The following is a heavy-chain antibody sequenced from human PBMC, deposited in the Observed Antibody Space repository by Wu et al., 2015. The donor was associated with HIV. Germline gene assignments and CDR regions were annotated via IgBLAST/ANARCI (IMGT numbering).Heavy chain of an antibody. CDR1: GYIFTDYG. D-gene: IGHD4-11*01. Sequence: VQLVQSGGEVKKPGASVKVACKSSGYIFTDYGINWVRQAPGHGLEWMAWINPSGGATIYAEAFEGRVTVTTDTSMKTVYMELESLTSGDTAMYFCARDATPITTEFDYWGQGTLITVSS. J-gene: IGHJ4*02. CDR2: INPSGGAT. CDR3: ARDATPITTEFDY. V-gene: IGHV1-18*01.